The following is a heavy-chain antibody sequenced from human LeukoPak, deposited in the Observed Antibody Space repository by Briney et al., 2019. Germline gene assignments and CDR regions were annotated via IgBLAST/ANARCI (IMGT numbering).Heavy chain of an antibody. J-gene: IGHJ3*02. CDR1: GYTFTGYY. CDR2: INPNSGGT. Sequence: ASVKVSCKASGYTFTGYYMHWVRQAPGQGLEWMGWINPNSGGTNYAQKFQGWVTMTRDTSISTAYMELSRLRSDDTAVYYCARASPEVTPSLMEGNDAFDIWGQGTMVTVSS. D-gene: IGHD2-21*02. CDR3: ARASPEVTPSLMEGNDAFDI. V-gene: IGHV1-2*04.